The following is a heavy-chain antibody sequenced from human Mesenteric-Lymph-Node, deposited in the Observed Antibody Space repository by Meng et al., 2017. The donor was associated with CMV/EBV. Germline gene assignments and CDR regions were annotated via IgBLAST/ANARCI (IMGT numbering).Heavy chain of an antibody. CDR3: ARACGPHCYFPDN. D-gene: IGHD2-15*01. V-gene: IGHV3-30*04. CDR1: GFAFSNYG. Sequence: GESLKISCAASGFAFSNYGVHWVRQAPGKGLEWLTIISHDGNDKNYAGSVRGRFTISRDNSKNTAYLQLDSLRVDDTGVYFCARACGPHCYFPDNWGQGTLVTVSS. CDR2: ISHDGNDK. J-gene: IGHJ4*02.